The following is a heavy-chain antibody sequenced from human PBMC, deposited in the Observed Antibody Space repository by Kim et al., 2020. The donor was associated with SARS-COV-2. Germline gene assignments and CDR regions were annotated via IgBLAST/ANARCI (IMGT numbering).Heavy chain of an antibody. D-gene: IGHD1-7*01. CDR1: GFTLSLYS. CDR3: VRENYWAFDI. V-gene: IGHV3-48*04. CDR2: ISDFSTTT. Sequence: GGSLRLSYATSGFTLSLYSMNWVRQAPGKGLEWVSHISDFSTTTKYADSVKGRFTISRDNTKNSLYLQMNGLRAEDTAVYYCVRENYWAFDIWGQGTMVT. J-gene: IGHJ3*02.